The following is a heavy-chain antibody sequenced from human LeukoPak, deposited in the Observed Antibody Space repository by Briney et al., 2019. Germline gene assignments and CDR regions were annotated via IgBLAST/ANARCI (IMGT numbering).Heavy chain of an antibody. CDR3: ARVSRQWLANDY. J-gene: IGHJ4*02. CDR1: GGSISSQY. Sequence: PSETLSLTCTVSGGSISSQYWSWIRQPAGKGLEWIGRIYTSGYTNYNPSLKSRVTMSIDTSKNQFSLKLSSVTAADTAVYYCARVSRQWLANDYWGQGTLVTVSS. V-gene: IGHV4-4*07. D-gene: IGHD6-19*01. CDR2: IYTSGYT.